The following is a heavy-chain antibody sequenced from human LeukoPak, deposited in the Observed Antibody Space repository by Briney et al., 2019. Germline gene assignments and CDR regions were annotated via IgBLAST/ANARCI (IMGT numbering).Heavy chain of an antibody. CDR3: AREKRGGYYYDSSGYYVGHFDY. Sequence: SETLSLACTVSGGSISSGGYYWSWIRQHPGKGLEWIGYIYYSGSTYYNPSLKSRVTISVDTSKNQFSLKLSSVTAADTAVYYCAREKRGGYYYDSSGYYVGHFDYWGQGTLVTVSS. CDR1: GGSISSGGYY. CDR2: IYYSGST. J-gene: IGHJ4*02. V-gene: IGHV4-31*03. D-gene: IGHD3-22*01.